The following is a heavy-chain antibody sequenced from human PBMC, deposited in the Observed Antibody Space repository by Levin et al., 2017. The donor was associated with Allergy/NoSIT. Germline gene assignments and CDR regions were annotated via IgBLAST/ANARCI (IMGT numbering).Heavy chain of an antibody. CDR3: ARANLVPAATDFDY. J-gene: IGHJ4*02. CDR2: ISSSGSTI. D-gene: IGHD2-2*01. Sequence: PGGSLRLSCAASGFTFSSYEMNWVRQAPGKGLEWVSYISSSGSTIYYADSVKGRFTISRDNAKNSLYLQMNSLRAEDTAVYYCARANLVPAATDFDYWGQGTLVTVSS. V-gene: IGHV3-48*03. CDR1: GFTFSSYE.